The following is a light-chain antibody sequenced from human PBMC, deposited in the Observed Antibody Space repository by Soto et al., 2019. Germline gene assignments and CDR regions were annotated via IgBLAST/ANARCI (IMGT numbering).Light chain of an antibody. CDR3: LLSYSGARHV. Sequence: QAVVTQEPSLTVSPGGTVTLTCGSSTGAVTSGHYPYWFQQKPGQPPRTLIYDTSNKHSWTPARFSGSLLGGKAALTLSGAQPEDEAEYYCLLSYSGARHVFGGGTQLTVL. CDR2: DTS. J-gene: IGLJ7*01. CDR1: TGAVTSGHY. V-gene: IGLV7-46*01.